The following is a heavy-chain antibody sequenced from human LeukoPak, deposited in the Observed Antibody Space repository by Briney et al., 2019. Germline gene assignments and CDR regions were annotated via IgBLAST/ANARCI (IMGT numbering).Heavy chain of an antibody. CDR1: GFTFGGYA. V-gene: IGHV3-30*02. D-gene: IGHD3-10*01. CDR2: IRYDGNNK. Sequence: PGGSLRLSCAASGFTFGGYAMHWVRQAPGKGLEWVAFIRYDGNNKYYADSVKGRFTISRDNSKNTLNLQMNSLRAEDTAVYYCAKDFELTMIRGVFEHWGQGTLVTVSS. J-gene: IGHJ4*02. CDR3: AKDFELTMIRGVFEH.